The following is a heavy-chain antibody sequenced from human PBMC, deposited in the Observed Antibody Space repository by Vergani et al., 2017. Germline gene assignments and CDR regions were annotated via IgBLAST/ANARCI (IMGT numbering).Heavy chain of an antibody. CDR3: AKYLRDSTDGLPDS. CDR1: GFTFSNFS. V-gene: IGHV3-30*02. CDR2: IGKDGINT. J-gene: IGHJ4*02. Sequence: QVQLVESGGGVVQPGRSLRLSCTSSGFTFSNFSMHWIRQAPGKGLEWLAYIGKDGINTRYRDAVKGRFTVTRDNSKDILYLQMDSLRSEDTALYYCAKYLRDSTDGLPDSWGPGTLVIVSS. D-gene: IGHD2-15*01.